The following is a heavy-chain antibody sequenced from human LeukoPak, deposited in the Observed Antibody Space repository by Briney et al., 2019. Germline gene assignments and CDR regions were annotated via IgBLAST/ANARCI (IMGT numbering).Heavy chain of an antibody. CDR2: ISYDGSNK. Sequence: GRSLRLSCAASGFTFSSYGMHWVRQAPGKGLEWVAVISYDGSNKYYADSVKGRFTISRDNSKNTLYLQMNSLRAEDTAVYYCAKDRYSGSYSYYFDYWGQGTLVTVSS. J-gene: IGHJ4*02. V-gene: IGHV3-30*18. CDR1: GFTFSSYG. D-gene: IGHD1-26*01. CDR3: AKDRYSGSYSYYFDY.